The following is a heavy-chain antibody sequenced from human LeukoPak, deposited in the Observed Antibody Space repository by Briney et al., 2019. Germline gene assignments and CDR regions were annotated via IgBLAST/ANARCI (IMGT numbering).Heavy chain of an antibody. D-gene: IGHD3-22*01. V-gene: IGHV3-66*01. Sequence: GGSLRLSCAASGFTVSSNYMSWVRQAPGKGLEWVSVIFSGGSTYYADSVKGRFTISRDNSKNTLYLQMNSLRAEDTAVYYCAREGRNYYDSSGHSGTFDYWGQGTLVTVSS. CDR3: AREGRNYYDSSGHSGTFDY. CDR2: IFSGGST. J-gene: IGHJ4*02. CDR1: GFTVSSNY.